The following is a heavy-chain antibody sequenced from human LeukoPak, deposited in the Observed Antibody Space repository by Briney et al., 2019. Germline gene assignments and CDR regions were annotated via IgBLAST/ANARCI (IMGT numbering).Heavy chain of an antibody. CDR1: GYTFTGYY. CDR2: INPNSGGT. Sequence: GASVKVSCKASGYTFTGYYLHWVRQAPGQGLEWMGWINPNSGGTNYAQKFQGRVTVTRDTSISTAYMELSSLRSDDTAVYYCATGTTGTTFDYWGQGTLVTVSS. D-gene: IGHD4-17*01. V-gene: IGHV1-2*02. J-gene: IGHJ4*02. CDR3: ATGTTGTTFDY.